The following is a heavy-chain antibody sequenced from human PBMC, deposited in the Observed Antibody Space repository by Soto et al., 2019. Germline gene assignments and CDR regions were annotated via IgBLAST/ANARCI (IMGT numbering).Heavy chain of an antibody. CDR3: AREIRYCGGGSCYTVGAFDI. J-gene: IGHJ3*02. CDR2: ISSSSSDI. Sequence: EVQLVESGGGLVKPGGSLRLSCAASGFTFSDYYINWVRQAPGKGLEWVSSISSSSSDIYYADSVKGRFTVSRDNAKNSLFLKLNGLRAEDTAVYYCAREIRYCGGGSCYTVGAFDIGAQGKMVTFPS. D-gene: IGHD2-15*01. CDR1: GFTFSDYY. V-gene: IGHV3-21*01.